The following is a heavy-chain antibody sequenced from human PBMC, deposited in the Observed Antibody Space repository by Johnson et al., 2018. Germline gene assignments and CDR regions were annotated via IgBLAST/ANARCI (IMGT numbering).Heavy chain of an antibody. CDR2: IVPIFHRP. CDR1: GGTFSTYA. J-gene: IGHJ3*02. D-gene: IGHD3-22*01. Sequence: QVQLVESGAEVKRPGSSVRVSCRASGGTFSTYAISWVRQAPGQGLEWMGGIVPIFHRPDYAQNFQGRVSITADASTTTVHLELSTLRSADTAVYYCARGHDSGSYRLGNAFDIWGQGTLVTVSS. CDR3: ARGHDSGSYRLGNAFDI. V-gene: IGHV1-69*01.